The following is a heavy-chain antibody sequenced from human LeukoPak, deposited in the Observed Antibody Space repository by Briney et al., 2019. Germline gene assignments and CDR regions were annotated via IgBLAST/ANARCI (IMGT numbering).Heavy chain of an antibody. CDR3: ARLGRAVPVFVDY. CDR1: GYSFTSYW. V-gene: IGHV5-51*01. CDR2: IYPGDSDT. J-gene: IGHJ4*02. D-gene: IGHD6-19*01. Sequence: PGESMKISCKGSGYSFTSYWIGWVRQMPGKGLEWMGIIYPGDSDTRYSPSFQGQVTISADKSISTAYLQWSSLKASDPAMYYCARLGRAVPVFVDYWGQGTLVTVSS.